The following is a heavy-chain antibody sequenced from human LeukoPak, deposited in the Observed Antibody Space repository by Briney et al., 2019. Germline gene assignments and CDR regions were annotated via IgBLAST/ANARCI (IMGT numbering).Heavy chain of an antibody. CDR3: ATDTRGYSYGPRGWGGGGYYYGMDV. Sequence: GASVKVSCKASGYTFTSYGISWVRQAPGQGLEWMGWISAYNGNTNYAQKLQGRVTMTTDTSTSTAYMELRSLRSEDTAVYYCATDTRGYSYGPRGWGGGGYYYGMDVWGQGTTVTVSS. CDR2: ISAYNGNT. J-gene: IGHJ6*02. V-gene: IGHV1-18*01. CDR1: GYTFTSYG. D-gene: IGHD5-18*01.